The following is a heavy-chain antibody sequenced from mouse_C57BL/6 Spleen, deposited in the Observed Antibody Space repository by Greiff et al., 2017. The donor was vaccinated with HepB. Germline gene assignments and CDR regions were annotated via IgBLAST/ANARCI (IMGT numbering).Heavy chain of an antibody. CDR1: GYAFSSSW. J-gene: IGHJ3*01. CDR2: IYPGDGDT. Sequence: VQLQQSGPELVKPGASVKISCKASGYAFSSSWMNWVKQRPGKGLEWIGRIYPGDGDTNYNGKFKGKATLTADKSSSTAYMQLSSLTSEDSAVYCCARDLRPAWFAYWGQGTLVTVSA. D-gene: IGHD2-12*01. V-gene: IGHV1-82*01. CDR3: ARDLRPAWFAY.